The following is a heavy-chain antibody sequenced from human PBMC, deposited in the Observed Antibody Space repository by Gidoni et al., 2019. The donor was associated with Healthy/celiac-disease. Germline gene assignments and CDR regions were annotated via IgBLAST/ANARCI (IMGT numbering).Heavy chain of an antibody. Sequence: QVHLVQSGADVKQPASSLNVSCQASGGTFSSYPSLVVRQAAGQGLWWMGGISPIFGTADDAQKFQGRVTINADESTSTAYMELSSLSSEDTAVYYCARVGGDCSGGSCYPGVYNWFDPWGQGTLVTVSS. CDR1: GGTFSSYP. CDR2: ISPIFGTA. J-gene: IGHJ5*02. D-gene: IGHD2-15*01. V-gene: IGHV1-69*01. CDR3: ARVGGDCSGGSCYPGVYNWFDP.